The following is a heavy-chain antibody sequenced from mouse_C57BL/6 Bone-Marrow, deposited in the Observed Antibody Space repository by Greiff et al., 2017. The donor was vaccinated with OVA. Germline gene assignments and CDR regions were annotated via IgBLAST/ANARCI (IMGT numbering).Heavy chain of an antibody. CDR2: ISNGGGST. Sequence: EVKLMESGGGLVQPGGSLKLSCAASGFTFSDYYMYWVRQTPEKRLEWVAHISNGGGSTYYPDTVKGRFTISRDNAKNTLYLQMSRLKSEDTAMYYCARPRPYYYAMDYWGQGTSVTVSS. CDR3: ARPRPYYYAMDY. CDR1: GFTFSDYY. V-gene: IGHV5-12*01. J-gene: IGHJ4*01.